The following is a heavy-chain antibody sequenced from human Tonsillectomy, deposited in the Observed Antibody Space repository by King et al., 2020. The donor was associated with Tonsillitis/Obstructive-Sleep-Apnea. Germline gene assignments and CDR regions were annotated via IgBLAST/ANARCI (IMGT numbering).Heavy chain of an antibody. D-gene: IGHD6-6*01. CDR1: GGSISSYY. V-gene: IGHV4-59*01. J-gene: IGHJ4*02. CDR3: ARGDYSCSPFDY. CDR2: IYYSGST. Sequence: VQLQESGPGLVKPSETLSLTCTVSGGSISSYYWSWIRQPPGKGLGWIGYIYYSGSTHYTPSLKSRVTISVDTSKNQFSLKLSSVTAADTAVYYCARGDYSCSPFDYWGLGTLVTVSS.